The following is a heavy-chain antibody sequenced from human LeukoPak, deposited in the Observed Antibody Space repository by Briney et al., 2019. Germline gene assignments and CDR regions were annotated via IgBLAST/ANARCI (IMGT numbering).Heavy chain of an antibody. V-gene: IGHV4-34*01. Sequence: PSETLSLTCAVYGGSFSGYYWSWIRQPPGKGLEWIGEINHSGSPNYNPSLKSRVTISIDTSKNQFSLKLSPVTAADTAVYYCARDLSDYYGSGSYRPIDAIDIWGQGTMVTVSS. CDR3: ARDLSDYYGSGSYRPIDAIDI. J-gene: IGHJ3*02. CDR2: INHSGSP. D-gene: IGHD3-10*01. CDR1: GGSFSGYY.